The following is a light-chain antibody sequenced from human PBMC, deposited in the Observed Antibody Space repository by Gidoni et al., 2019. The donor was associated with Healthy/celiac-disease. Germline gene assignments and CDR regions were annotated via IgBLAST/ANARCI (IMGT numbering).Light chain of an antibody. V-gene: IGLV2-23*02. CDR1: SSDVGSYNL. Sequence: QSALTQPASVSGSPGQSITISCTGTSSDVGSYNLVSWYQQHPGQAPKLMIYEVSKRPSGVSNRFPGSKSGNTASLTISGLQAEDEADYYCCSYAGSSTPVVFGGGTKLTVL. CDR2: EVS. J-gene: IGLJ2*01. CDR3: CSYAGSSTPVV.